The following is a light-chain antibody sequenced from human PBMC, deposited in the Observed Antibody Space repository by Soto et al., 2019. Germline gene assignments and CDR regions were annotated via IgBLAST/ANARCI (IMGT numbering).Light chain of an antibody. CDR3: QQRSDWPPLT. CDR1: QSVSNY. J-gene: IGKJ4*01. CDR2: YAS. V-gene: IGKV3-11*01. Sequence: EIVLTQSPATLSLSPGERATLSCRASQSVSNYLAWYQQNPGQAPRLLIYYASNRATGIPARFSGSGSGTDFTLTISSLEPEDVAVYSCQQRSDWPPLTFGGGTKVEIK.